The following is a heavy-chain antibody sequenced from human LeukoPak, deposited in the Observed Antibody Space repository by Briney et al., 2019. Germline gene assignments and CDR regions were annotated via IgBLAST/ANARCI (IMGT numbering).Heavy chain of an antibody. CDR1: GFTFSDYY. CDR2: ISSSGSTI. V-gene: IGHV3-11*01. J-gene: IGHJ6*03. CDR3: AREAAAGLPVYYYYMDV. Sequence: GGSLGLSCAASGFTFSDYYMSWIRQAPGKGLEWVSYISSSGSTIYYADSVKGRFTISRDNAKNSLYLQMNSLRAEDTAVYYCAREAAAGLPVYYYYMDVWGKGTTVTVSS. D-gene: IGHD6-13*01.